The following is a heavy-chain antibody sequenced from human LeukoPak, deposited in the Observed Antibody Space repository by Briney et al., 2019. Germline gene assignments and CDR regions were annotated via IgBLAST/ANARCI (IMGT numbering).Heavy chain of an antibody. D-gene: IGHD2-2*01. CDR3: ASPYCSSTSCPG. V-gene: IGHV4-34*01. CDR1: GGSFSGYY. J-gene: IGHJ4*02. CDR2: INHSGST. Sequence: PSETLSLTCAVYGGSFSGYYWSWIRQPPGKGLEWIGEINHSGSTYYNPSLKSRVTISVDTSKNQFSLKLSSVTAADTAVYYCASPYCSSTSCPGWGQGTLVTVSS.